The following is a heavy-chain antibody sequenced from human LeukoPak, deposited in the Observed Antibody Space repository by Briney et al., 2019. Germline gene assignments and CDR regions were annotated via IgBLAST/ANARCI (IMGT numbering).Heavy chain of an antibody. D-gene: IGHD6-19*01. CDR1: GFTFSSYG. J-gene: IGHJ4*02. CDR3: AKDSGIAVAGIFDY. V-gene: IGHV3-30*18. CDR2: ISYDGSNK. Sequence: GGSLRPSCAASGFTFSSYGMHWVRQAPGKGLEWVAVISYDGSNKYYADSVKGRFTISRDNSKNTLYLQMNSLRAEDTAVYYCAKDSGIAVAGIFDYWGQGTLVTVSS.